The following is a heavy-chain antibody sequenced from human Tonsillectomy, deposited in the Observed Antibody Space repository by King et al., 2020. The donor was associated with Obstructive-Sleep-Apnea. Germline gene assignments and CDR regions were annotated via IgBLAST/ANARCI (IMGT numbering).Heavy chain of an antibody. CDR2: IRYDGSNK. Sequence: VQLVESGGGVVQPGRSLRLSCAASGFTFSSYGMHWVRQAPGKGLEWVAFIRYDGSNKYYADSVKGRFTISRDNSKNTLYLQMNTLRAEDTAVYYCATHYASGIRSGAFDIWGQGTMVTVSS. D-gene: IGHD3-10*01. CDR3: ATHYASGIRSGAFDI. V-gene: IGHV3-30*02. CDR1: GFTFSSYG. J-gene: IGHJ3*02.